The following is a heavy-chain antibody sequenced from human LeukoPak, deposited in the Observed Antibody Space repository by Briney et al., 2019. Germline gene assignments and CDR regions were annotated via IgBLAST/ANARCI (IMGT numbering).Heavy chain of an antibody. D-gene: IGHD6-13*01. CDR3: AKDISSSIAAAGRFDY. CDR1: GFTFDDYA. J-gene: IGHJ4*02. Sequence: GGSLRLSCAASGFTFDDYAMHWVRQVPGKGLEWVSGITISRDSAKNSLYLQMNSLRAEDTALYYCAKDISSSIAAAGRFDYWGQGTLVTVSS. V-gene: IGHV3-9*01.